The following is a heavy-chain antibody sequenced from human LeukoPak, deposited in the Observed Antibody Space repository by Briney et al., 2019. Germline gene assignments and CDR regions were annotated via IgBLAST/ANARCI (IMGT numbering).Heavy chain of an antibody. Sequence: SETLSLTCTVSGGSISSYYWSWLRQPPGKGLEWIGYIYYSGSTKYNPSLKSRVTISVDTSKNQFSLKLSSVTAADTAVYFCARGAQYCSSTTCLYYYYYMDVWGKGTTVTISS. V-gene: IGHV4-59*01. CDR1: GGSISSYY. D-gene: IGHD2-2*01. J-gene: IGHJ6*03. CDR3: ARGAQYCSSTTCLYYYYYMDV. CDR2: IYYSGST.